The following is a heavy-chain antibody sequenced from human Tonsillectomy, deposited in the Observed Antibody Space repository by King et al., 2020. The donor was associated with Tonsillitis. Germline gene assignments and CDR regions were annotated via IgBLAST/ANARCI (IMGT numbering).Heavy chain of an antibody. CDR2: ISSSSSYI. Sequence: VQLVESGGGLVKPGGSLRLSCAASGFTFSSYSMNWVRQAPGKGLEWVSSISSSSSYIYYADSVKGRFTISRDNAKNSLYLQMNSLRAEDTAVYYCARGWFIGYSYGPRIAFDYWGQGTLVTVSS. D-gene: IGHD5-18*01. V-gene: IGHV3-21*01. J-gene: IGHJ4*02. CDR1: GFTFSSYS. CDR3: ARGWFIGYSYGPRIAFDY.